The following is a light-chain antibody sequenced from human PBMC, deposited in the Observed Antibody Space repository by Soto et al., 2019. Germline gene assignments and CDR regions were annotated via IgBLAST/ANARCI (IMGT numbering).Light chain of an antibody. J-gene: IGKJ3*01. V-gene: IGKV3-20*01. CDR3: QQYASAPFS. CDR2: AAS. Sequence: EIVLTQSPGTLSMSPGDRATLSCRASHSINTSFLAWFQQKPGQAPRLLIYAASTRATGIPDRFSGSASETDFTLTINRLEPEDSAVCYCQQYASAPFSLGPGTKVDIK. CDR1: HSINTSF.